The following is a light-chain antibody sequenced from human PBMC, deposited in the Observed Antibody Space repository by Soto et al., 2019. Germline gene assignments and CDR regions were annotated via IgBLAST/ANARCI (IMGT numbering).Light chain of an antibody. CDR2: ATS. CDR1: QIVTINS. V-gene: IGKV3-20*01. J-gene: IGKJ3*01. Sequence: EVVLTQSPGTLSLSPGERATLSCRASQIVTINSLAWYQQKPGQPPRLLIYATSTRASAIPDRFSGSGSGTDFTLTISRLQPEDFALYYCQQYGDSPFTFGPGTRVDVK. CDR3: QQYGDSPFT.